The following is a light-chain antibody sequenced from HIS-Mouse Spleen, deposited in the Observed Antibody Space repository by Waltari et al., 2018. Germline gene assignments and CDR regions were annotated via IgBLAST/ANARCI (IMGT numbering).Light chain of an antibody. V-gene: IGKV1-13*02. J-gene: IGKJ4*01. CDR2: DAS. Sequence: AIPLTQSPSSLSASVGDRVTITCRVSQGISSALAWYPQKPGKAPKLLIYDASSLESGVPSRFSGSGSGTDFTLTISSLQPEDFATYYCQQFNSYPYSTFGGGTKVEIK. CDR1: QGISSA. CDR3: QQFNSYPYST.